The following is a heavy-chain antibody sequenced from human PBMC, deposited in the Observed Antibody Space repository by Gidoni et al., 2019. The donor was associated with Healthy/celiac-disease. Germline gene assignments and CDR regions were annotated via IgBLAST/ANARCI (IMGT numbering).Heavy chain of an antibody. CDR1: GYPFTGYS. CDR2: INPNSGGT. Sequence: QVQLVQSGAEVQKPGASVKVSCKASGYPFTGYSMHWVRQAPGQGLELMGWINPNSGGTNYAQKFQGRVTMTRDTSISTAYMELSRLRSDDTAVYYCARALHREYYFDYWGQGTLVTVSS. J-gene: IGHJ4*02. V-gene: IGHV1-2*02. CDR3: ARALHREYYFDY.